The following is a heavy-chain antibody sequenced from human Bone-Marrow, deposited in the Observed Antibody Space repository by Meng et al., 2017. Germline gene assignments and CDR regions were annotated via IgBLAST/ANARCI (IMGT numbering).Heavy chain of an antibody. D-gene: IGHD2-8*01. Sequence: VQHKQWGAGRLSPSGARSLTCAAFGGSCSGYYWSWIRQPQGKGLEWIGEINHSGSTNYNPSLKSRVTISVDTSKNQFSLKLSSVTAADTAVYYCARGLARYCTNGVCYKRRHYYDYWGQGTLVTVSS. V-gene: IGHV4-34*01. J-gene: IGHJ4*02. CDR1: GGSCSGYY. CDR3: ARGLARYCTNGVCYKRRHYYDY. CDR2: INHSGST.